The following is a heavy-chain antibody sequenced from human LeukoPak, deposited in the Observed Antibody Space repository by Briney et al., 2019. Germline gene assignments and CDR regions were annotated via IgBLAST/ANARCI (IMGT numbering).Heavy chain of an antibody. CDR1: GFTFSSYS. CDR3: VRYYTRQSWYFDL. V-gene: IGHV3-7*01. D-gene: IGHD3-10*01. Sequence: GGSLRLSCAASGFTFSSYSMNWVRQAPGKGLEWVANIKPDEGEKYYVDSVKGRFTVSRDNAKNSLYLQMDSLRVEDTAVYYCVRYYTRQSWYFDLWGRGTLVIVSS. J-gene: IGHJ2*01. CDR2: IKPDEGEK.